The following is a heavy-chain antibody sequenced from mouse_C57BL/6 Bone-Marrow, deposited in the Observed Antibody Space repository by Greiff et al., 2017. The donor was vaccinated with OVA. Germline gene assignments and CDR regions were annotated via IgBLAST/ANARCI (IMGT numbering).Heavy chain of an antibody. CDR2: ISYDGST. J-gene: IGHJ4*01. Sequence: EVQLQESGPGLVKPSPSLSLSCSVTGYSITSGYYWNWIRQPPGNKLEWMGFISYDGSTNYNPTLKNRISITRDTSKTQFFLKLNSVTTEDTATYYYARGVRSYARDYWGQGTSVTVSS. CDR1: GYSITSGYY. CDR3: ARGVRSYARDY. V-gene: IGHV3-6*01. D-gene: IGHD2-2*01.